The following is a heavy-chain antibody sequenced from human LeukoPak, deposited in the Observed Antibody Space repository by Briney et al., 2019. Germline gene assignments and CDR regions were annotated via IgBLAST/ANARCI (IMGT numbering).Heavy chain of an antibody. CDR3: ARDPITFGGVIVIPEILGMDV. V-gene: IGHV1-2*02. Sequence: ASVKVSCKASGYTFTGYYMLWVRQARGQGLEWMGWINPSSGGTNYAQKFQGRVTMTRDTSITTAYMELSRLRSDDTAVYYCARDPITFGGVIVIPEILGMDVWGQGTTVTVSS. J-gene: IGHJ6*02. CDR1: GYTFTGYY. CDR2: INPSSGGT. D-gene: IGHD3-16*02.